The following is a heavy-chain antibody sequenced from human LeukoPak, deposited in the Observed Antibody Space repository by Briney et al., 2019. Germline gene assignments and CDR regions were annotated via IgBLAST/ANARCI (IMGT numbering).Heavy chain of an antibody. V-gene: IGHV3-48*03. CDR2: ISNSGSST. Sequence: GGSLRLSCAASGFTLSSYEMNWVRQAPGKGLEWISYISNSGSSTYYADSVKGRFTISRDNAKNSLYLQMNSLRAEDTAVYYCARDSGGGGYYGMDVWGQGTTVTVSS. CDR3: ARDSGGGGYYGMDV. J-gene: IGHJ6*02. CDR1: GFTLSSYE. D-gene: IGHD3-10*01.